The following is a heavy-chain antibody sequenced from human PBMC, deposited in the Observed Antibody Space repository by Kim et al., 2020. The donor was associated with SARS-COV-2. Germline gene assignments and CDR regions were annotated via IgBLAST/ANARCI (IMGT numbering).Heavy chain of an antibody. D-gene: IGHD3-10*01. CDR3: ASRDPGPGVDY. Sequence: SYAQKFQGRVTMTRDTSTSTVDMELSSRRSEDTAVYYCASRDPGPGVDYWGQGTLVTVSS. V-gene: IGHV1-46*01. J-gene: IGHJ4*02.